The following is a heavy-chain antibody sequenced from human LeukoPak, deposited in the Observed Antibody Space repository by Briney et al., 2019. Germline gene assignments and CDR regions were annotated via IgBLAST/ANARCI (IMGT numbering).Heavy chain of an antibody. D-gene: IGHD1-26*01. V-gene: IGHV3-74*01. CDR1: GFTFSSYW. CDR2: INSDGSST. Sequence: GGSLRLSCAASGFTFSSYWMHWVRQAPGKGLVWVSRINSDGSSTSYADSVKGRFTISRDNAKNTLYLQMNSLRAEDTAVYYCAMNSELQNEYYFDYWGQGTLVTVSS. CDR3: AMNSELQNEYYFDY. J-gene: IGHJ4*02.